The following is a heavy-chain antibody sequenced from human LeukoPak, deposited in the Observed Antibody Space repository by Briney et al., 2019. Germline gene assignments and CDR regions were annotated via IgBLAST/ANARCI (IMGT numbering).Heavy chain of an antibody. CDR3: EGQMVYAVYNWFDP. J-gene: IGHJ5*02. V-gene: IGHV4-38-2*01. D-gene: IGHD2-8*01. CDR1: GYSISSGYY. Sequence: SETLSLTCAVSGYSISSGYYWGWIRQPPGKGLEWIGSIYHSGSTYYNPSLKSRVTISVDTSKNQFSLKLSSVTAADTAVYYCEGQMVYAVYNWFDPWGQGTLVTVSS. CDR2: IYHSGST.